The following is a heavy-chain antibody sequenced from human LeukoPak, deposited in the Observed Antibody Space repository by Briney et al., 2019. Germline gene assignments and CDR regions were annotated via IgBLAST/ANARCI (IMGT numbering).Heavy chain of an antibody. CDR1: GFTFSSYW. CDR3: ARDFRAAMVSDWFDP. J-gene: IGHJ5*02. D-gene: IGHD5-18*01. V-gene: IGHV3-74*01. Sequence: PGGSLRLSCAASGFTFSSYWMHWVRQAPGKGLVWVSRISTDGSSTSYADFVKGRFTISRDNAKNTLFLQMNSLRADDTAVYYCARDFRAAMVSDWFDPWGQGTLVTVSS. CDR2: ISTDGSST.